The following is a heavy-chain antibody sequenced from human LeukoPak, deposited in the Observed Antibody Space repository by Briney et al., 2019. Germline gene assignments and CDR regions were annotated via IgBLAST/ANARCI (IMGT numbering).Heavy chain of an antibody. Sequence: PSETLSLTCSVSGGSISSYYWCWIRQPAGKGLEWIGRIYTSGSTNYNPSLKSRVTMSVDTSKNQFSLKLSSVTAADTAVYYCASHGDLNYGSGSYYKGIDAFDIWGQGTMVTVSS. CDR2: IYTSGST. CDR3: ASHGDLNYGSGSYYKGIDAFDI. D-gene: IGHD3-10*01. CDR1: GGSISSYY. J-gene: IGHJ3*02. V-gene: IGHV4-4*07.